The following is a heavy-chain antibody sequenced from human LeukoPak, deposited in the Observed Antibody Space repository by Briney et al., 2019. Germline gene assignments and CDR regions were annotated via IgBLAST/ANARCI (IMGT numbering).Heavy chain of an antibody. V-gene: IGHV3-53*03. Sequence: GGSLRLSCAASGFTFSSYSMNWVRQAPGKELEWVSVIYTGGGRYYADSVRGRFTISRDTSKNMVFLQMNSLRVEDTAVYYCARGIDYWGRGALVTVSS. CDR2: IYTGGGR. J-gene: IGHJ4*02. CDR1: GFTFSSYS. CDR3: ARGIDY.